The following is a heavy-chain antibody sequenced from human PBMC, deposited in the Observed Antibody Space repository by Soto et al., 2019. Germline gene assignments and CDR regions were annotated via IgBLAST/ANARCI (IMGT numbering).Heavy chain of an antibody. CDR2: ISGSGGST. J-gene: IGHJ4*02. CDR1: GFTFSSYA. Sequence: HPGGSLRLSCAASGFTFSSYAMSWVRQAPGKGLEWVSAISGSGGSTYYADSVKGRFTIPRDNSKNALYLQMNSLRAEDTAVYYCAKTQYCGGDCYSPPFDYWGQGTLVTVSS. D-gene: IGHD2-21*02. V-gene: IGHV3-23*01. CDR3: AKTQYCGGDCYSPPFDY.